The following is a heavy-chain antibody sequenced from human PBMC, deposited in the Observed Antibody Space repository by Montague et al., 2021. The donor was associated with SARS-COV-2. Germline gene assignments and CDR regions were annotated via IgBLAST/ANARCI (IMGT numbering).Heavy chain of an antibody. V-gene: IGHV4-59*01. J-gene: IGHJ6*04. CDR1: GGSISSYY. CDR2: IYNNGST. CDR3: ARRGGDSADYYYYAMDV. D-gene: IGHD2-21*02. Sequence: SETLSLTCTVSGGSISSYYWSWIRQPPGKGLQWIGYIYNNGSTNCNTSLKSRVTLSIDTSKNQFSLKLTSVTAADTAVYYCARRGGDSADYYYYAMDVWGKGTTVTVSS.